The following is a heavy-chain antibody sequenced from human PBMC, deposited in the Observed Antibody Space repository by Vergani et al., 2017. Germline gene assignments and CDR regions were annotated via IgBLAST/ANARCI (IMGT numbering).Heavy chain of an antibody. CDR3: ARARGYSYGPFDY. CDR2: IKQDGSEK. V-gene: IGHV3-7*01. J-gene: IGHJ4*02. Sequence: VQLQQWGAGLLKPSETLSLTCAVYGGSFSGYYWSWIRQPPGKGLEWVANIKQDGSEKYYVDSVKGRFTISRDNAKNSLYLQMNSLRAEDTAVYYCARARGYSYGPFDYWGQGTLVTVSS. CDR1: GGSFSGYY. D-gene: IGHD5-18*01.